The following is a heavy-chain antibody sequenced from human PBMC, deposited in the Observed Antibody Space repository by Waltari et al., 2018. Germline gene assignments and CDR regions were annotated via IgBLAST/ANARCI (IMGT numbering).Heavy chain of an antibody. Sequence: EVQLTESGGGLVQPGGSLRLSCAASGFTFMAYWMSWVRQAPGKGLEWVANIKYDGSATYHADSVNGRFSISRDNAKNSLYLQMNSVSAEDTAIYYCARGSPGYVRVWDSWGQGTMVTVSS. CDR1: GFTFMAYW. V-gene: IGHV3-7*03. CDR2: IKYDGSAT. CDR3: ARGSPGYVRVWDS. J-gene: IGHJ4*02. D-gene: IGHD2-2*01.